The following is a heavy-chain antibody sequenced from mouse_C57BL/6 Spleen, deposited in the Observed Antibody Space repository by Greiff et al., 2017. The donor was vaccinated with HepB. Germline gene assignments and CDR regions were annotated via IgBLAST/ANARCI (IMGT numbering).Heavy chain of an antibody. CDR3: ARHLTYDGYYGYFDV. J-gene: IGHJ1*03. CDR2: ISGGGGNT. Sequence: VQLKESGGGLVKPGGSLKLSCAASGFTFSSYTMSWVRQTPEKRLEWVATISGGGGNTYYPDSVKGRFTISRGNAKNTLYLQMSSLRSEDTALYYCARHLTYDGYYGYFDVWGTGTTVTVSS. CDR1: GFTFSSYT. V-gene: IGHV5-9*01. D-gene: IGHD2-3*01.